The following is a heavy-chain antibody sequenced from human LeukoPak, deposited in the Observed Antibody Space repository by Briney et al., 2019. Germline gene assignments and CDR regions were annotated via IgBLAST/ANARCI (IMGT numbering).Heavy chain of an antibody. CDR2: INAGNGNT. D-gene: IGHD2-2*01. CDR3: AREKVRQSGMDV. V-gene: IGHV1-3*01. CDR1: GYTFTSYA. J-gene: IGHJ6*02. Sequence: ASVKVSCKASGYTFTSYAMHWVRQAPGQRLEWMGWINAGNGNTKFSQKFQGRVTITRDTSASTAYMELSRLTSDDTAVYYCAREKVRQSGMDVWGQGTTVTVSS.